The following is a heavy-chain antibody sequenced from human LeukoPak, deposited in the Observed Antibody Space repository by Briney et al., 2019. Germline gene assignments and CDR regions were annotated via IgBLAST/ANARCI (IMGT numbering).Heavy chain of an antibody. CDR2: IYSGSST. D-gene: IGHD6-13*01. J-gene: IGHJ4*02. Sequence: GGSLRLSCAASGFTVSSNSLSWVRQAPGKGLEWVSIIYSGSSTYYADSVKGRFTISRDNSKNTLYLQMNGLRVEDTAVYYCARARTSWLYFDCWGQGTLVTVSS. CDR3: ARARTSWLYFDC. V-gene: IGHV3-53*01. CDR1: GFTVSSNS.